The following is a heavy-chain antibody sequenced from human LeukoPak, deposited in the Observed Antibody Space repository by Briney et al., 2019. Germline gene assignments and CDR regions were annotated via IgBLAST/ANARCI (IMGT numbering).Heavy chain of an antibody. V-gene: IGHV3-9*01. CDR2: ISWNSGSI. CDR3: AKGIDGYNSPGS. Sequence: GGSLRLSCAAFGFTFDDYAMHWVRQAPGKGLEWVSGISWNSGSIGYADSVQGRFTITRDNAKKSLYLQMNSLRVEDTALYYCAKGIDGYNSPGSWGQGTLVTVSS. CDR1: GFTFDDYA. D-gene: IGHD5-24*01. J-gene: IGHJ5*02.